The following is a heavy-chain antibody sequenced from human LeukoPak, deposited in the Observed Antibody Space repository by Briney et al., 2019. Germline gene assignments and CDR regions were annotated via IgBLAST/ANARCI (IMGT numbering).Heavy chain of an antibody. D-gene: IGHD5/OR15-5a*01. Sequence: GGSLRLSCAASGFTFSSYWMSWVRQAPGKGLEWVANIKRDGSEKYYVDSVKGRFTISRDNAKNSLYLQMNSLRAEDTAVYYCARQKYLRGPDVEYFDYWGQGTLVTVSS. CDR3: ARQKYLRGPDVEYFDY. CDR2: IKRDGSEK. J-gene: IGHJ4*02. V-gene: IGHV3-7*01. CDR1: GFTFSSYW.